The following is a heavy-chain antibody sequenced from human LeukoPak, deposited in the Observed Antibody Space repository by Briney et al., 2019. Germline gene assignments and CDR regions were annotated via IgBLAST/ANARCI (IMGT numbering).Heavy chain of an antibody. CDR1: GFTFSSYG. D-gene: IGHD3-10*01. V-gene: IGHV3-30*02. CDR3: ANEYAAGRFGDYYYYYYMDV. CDR2: IRYDGSNK. Sequence: GGSLRLSCAASGFTFSSYGMHWVRQAPGKRLEWVAFIRYDGSNKYYADSVKGRFTISRDNSKNTLYLQMNSLRAEDTAVYYCANEYAAGRFGDYYYYYYMDVWGKGTTVTISS. J-gene: IGHJ6*03.